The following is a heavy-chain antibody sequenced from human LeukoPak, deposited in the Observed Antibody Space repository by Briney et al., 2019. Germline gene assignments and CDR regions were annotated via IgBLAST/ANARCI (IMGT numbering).Heavy chain of an antibody. J-gene: IGHJ4*02. Sequence: ASVKVSCKASGYTFTSYYMHWVRQAPGQGLEWMGIINPSGGSTSYAQKFQGRVTMTRDMSTSTVYMELSSLRSEDTAVYYCARDSGYTAILYYFDYWGQGTLVTVSS. CDR1: GYTFTSYY. CDR2: INPSGGST. CDR3: ARDSGYTAILYYFDY. D-gene: IGHD5-18*01. V-gene: IGHV1-46*01.